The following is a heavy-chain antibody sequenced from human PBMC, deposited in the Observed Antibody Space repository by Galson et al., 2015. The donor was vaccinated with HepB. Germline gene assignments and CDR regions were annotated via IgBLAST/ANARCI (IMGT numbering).Heavy chain of an antibody. D-gene: IGHD3-22*01. CDR3: ARQYDTSGYYAY. V-gene: IGHV1-69*13. CDR1: GGTFSSNT. Sequence: VKVSCKASGGTFSSNTISWVRQAPGQGLEWMGGIIPIFGSGNYAQKFQGRVTITADESKSTVYMDLSSLRSEDTAVYYCARQYDTSGYYAYWGQGTLVTVSS. CDR2: IIPIFGSG. J-gene: IGHJ4*02.